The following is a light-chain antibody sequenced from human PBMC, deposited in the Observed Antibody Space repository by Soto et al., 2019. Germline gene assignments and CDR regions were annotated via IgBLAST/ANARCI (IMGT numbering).Light chain of an antibody. CDR3: QQYNNWPPYT. Sequence: EIVMTQSPATLSVSPGERATLSCRASPSVSSNLAWYQQKPAQAPRLLIYGTSTRATGIPARFSGSGSGTEFTITISSLQSEDFAVSYCQQYNNWPPYTFGQGTKLEIK. CDR2: GTS. CDR1: PSVSSN. V-gene: IGKV3-15*01. J-gene: IGKJ2*01.